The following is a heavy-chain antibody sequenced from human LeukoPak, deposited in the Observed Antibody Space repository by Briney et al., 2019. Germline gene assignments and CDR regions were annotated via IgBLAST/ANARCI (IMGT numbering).Heavy chain of an antibody. J-gene: IGHJ4*02. D-gene: IGHD3-3*01. V-gene: IGHV1-69-2*01. CDR3: ATGAQYYDFWSGPG. Sequence: GASVKVSCKASGYTFTDYYMHWVQQAPGKGLEWMGRVDPEDGETIYAEKFQGRVTITADTSTDTAYMELSSPRSEDTAVYYCATGAQYYDFWSGPGWGQGTLVTVSS. CDR2: VDPEDGET. CDR1: GYTFTDYY.